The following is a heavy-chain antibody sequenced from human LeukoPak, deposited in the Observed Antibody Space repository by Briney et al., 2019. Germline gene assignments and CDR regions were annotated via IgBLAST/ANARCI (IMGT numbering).Heavy chain of an antibody. CDR2: ISGSGGST. D-gene: IGHD6-13*01. CDR3: ARGAAAGTDFDY. CDR1: GFTFSSYA. Sequence: GGSLRLSCAASGFTFSSYAMSWVRQAPGKGLEWVSAISGSGGSTYYADSVKGRFTISRDNSKNTLYLRMNSLRAEDTAVYYCARGAAAGTDFDYWGQGTLVTVSS. J-gene: IGHJ4*02. V-gene: IGHV3-23*01.